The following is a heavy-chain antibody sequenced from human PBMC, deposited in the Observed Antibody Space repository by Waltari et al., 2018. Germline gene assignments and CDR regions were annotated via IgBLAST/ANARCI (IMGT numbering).Heavy chain of an antibody. CDR2: IRQDGSEK. CDR1: GFTFSSYW. J-gene: IGHJ4*02. CDR3: ARSSSTEFDS. V-gene: IGHV3-7*01. Sequence: VESGGGLVQPGGSLRLSCAASGFTFSSYWMTWVRKAPGKGLEWVSNIRQDGSEKYYVDSVKGRFTISRDNAKNSLYLQMNSLKADDTAVYYCARSSSTEFDSWGQGTLVTVSS. D-gene: IGHD2-2*01.